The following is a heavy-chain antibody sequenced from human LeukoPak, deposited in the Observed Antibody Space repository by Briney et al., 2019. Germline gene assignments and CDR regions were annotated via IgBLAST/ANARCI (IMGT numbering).Heavy chain of an antibody. CDR1: GGTFSSYA. CDR3: ATARKSGTYHPIGDY. V-gene: IGHV1-69*05. Sequence: SVKVSCRASGGTFSSYAISWVRQAPGQGLEWMGGFIPLFGTIIYAQNFRGRVTITTDESTTTAYMEVSSLRSEDTAVYYCATARKSGTYHPIGDYWGQGTLVSVSS. CDR2: FIPLFGTI. D-gene: IGHD1-26*01. J-gene: IGHJ4*02.